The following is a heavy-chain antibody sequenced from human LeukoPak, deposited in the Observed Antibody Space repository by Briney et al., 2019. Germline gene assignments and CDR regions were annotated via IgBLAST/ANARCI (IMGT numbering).Heavy chain of an antibody. CDR3: AKASGGSSGYYPSYFDY. D-gene: IGHD3-22*01. J-gene: IGHJ4*02. V-gene: IGHV3-23*01. CDR1: GFTFSSYA. Sequence: GGSLRLSCAASGFTFSSYAMSWVRQAPGKGLEWVSAISGSGGSTYYADSVKGRFTISRDNSKNTLYLQMNSLRAEDTAVYYCAKASGGSSGYYPSYFDYWGQGTLVTVSS. CDR2: ISGSGGST.